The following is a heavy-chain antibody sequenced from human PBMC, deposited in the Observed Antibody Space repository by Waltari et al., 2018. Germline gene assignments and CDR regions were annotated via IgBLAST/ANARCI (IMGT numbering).Heavy chain of an antibody. CDR2: INPNSGGT. CDR1: GYTFTGYY. D-gene: IGHD3-10*01. Sequence: QVQLVQSGAEVKKPGASVKVSCKASGYTFTGYYMHWVRQAPGQGLEWMGRINPNSGGTNYAQKFQGRVTMTRDTSISTAYMELSRLRSDDTAVYYCARVRVWFGELLSAPFDYWGQGTLVTVSS. V-gene: IGHV1-2*06. J-gene: IGHJ4*02. CDR3: ARVRVWFGELLSAPFDY.